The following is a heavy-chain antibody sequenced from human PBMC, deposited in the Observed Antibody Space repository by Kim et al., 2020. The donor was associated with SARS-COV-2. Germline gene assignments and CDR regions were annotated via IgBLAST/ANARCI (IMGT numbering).Heavy chain of an antibody. D-gene: IGHD2-15*01. CDR1: GFTFSDYY. J-gene: IGHJ4*02. CDR2: ISSSSSYT. Sequence: GGSLRLSCAASGFTFSDYYMSWIRQAPGKGLEWVSYISSSSSYTNYADSVKGRFTISRDNAKNSLYLQMNSLRAEDTAVYYCARVGRSRVGWLQRRGGSFDYWGQGTLVTVSS. V-gene: IGHV3-11*06. CDR3: ARVGRSRVGWLQRRGGSFDY.